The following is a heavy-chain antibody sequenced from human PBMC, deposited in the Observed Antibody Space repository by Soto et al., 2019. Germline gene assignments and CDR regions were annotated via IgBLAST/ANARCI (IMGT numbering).Heavy chain of an antibody. CDR1: GFTFSSYS. CDR3: ARDPYSGYDLQSAY. J-gene: IGHJ4*02. V-gene: IGHV3-21*01. D-gene: IGHD5-12*01. CDR2: ISSSSSYI. Sequence: KPGGSLRLSCAASGFTFSSYSMNWVRQAPGKGLEWVSSISSSSSYIYYADSVKGRFIISRDNAKNSLYLQMNSLRAEDTAVYYCARDPYSGYDLQSAYWGQGTLVTVSS.